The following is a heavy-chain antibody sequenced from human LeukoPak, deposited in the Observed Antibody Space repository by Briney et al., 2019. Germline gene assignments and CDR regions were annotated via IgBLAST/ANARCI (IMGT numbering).Heavy chain of an antibody. CDR1: GFTFSSYA. J-gene: IGHJ4*02. D-gene: IGHD3-3*01. Sequence: GGSLRLSCSASGFTFSSYAMSWVRQAPGKGLEWVSAISGSGGSTYYADSVKGRFTISRDNSKNTLYLQMNSLRAEDTAIYYCARPLRESGYFYFDYWGQGTLVTVSS. CDR2: ISGSGGST. V-gene: IGHV3-23*01. CDR3: ARPLRESGYFYFDY.